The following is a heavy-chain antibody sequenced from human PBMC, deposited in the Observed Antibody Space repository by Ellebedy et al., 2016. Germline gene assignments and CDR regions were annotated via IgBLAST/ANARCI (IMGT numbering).Heavy chain of an antibody. Sequence: GGSLRLSCAASGFIFSSYAMSWVRQGPGKGLERVSAISGSGGSTDYADSVKGRFTISRDNSKNTLYLQMNSLRAEDTAVYYCANRNPYSSGWHVDYWGQGTLVTVSS. CDR2: ISGSGGST. CDR3: ANRNPYSSGWHVDY. D-gene: IGHD6-19*01. J-gene: IGHJ4*02. CDR1: GFIFSSYA. V-gene: IGHV3-23*01.